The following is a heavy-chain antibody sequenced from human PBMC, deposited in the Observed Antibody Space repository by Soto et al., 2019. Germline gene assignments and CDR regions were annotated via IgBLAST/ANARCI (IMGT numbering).Heavy chain of an antibody. CDR2: INPSGGST. Sequence: EASVKVSCKASVYTFTSYYMHWVRQAPGQGLEWMGIINPSGGSTSYAQKFQGRVTMTRDTSTSTVYMELSSLRSEDTAVYYCARGRTLRFLEWLQPSYYYYYGMDVWGQGTTVTVSS. V-gene: IGHV1-46*01. CDR1: VYTFTSYY. D-gene: IGHD3-3*01. J-gene: IGHJ6*02. CDR3: ARGRTLRFLEWLQPSYYYYYGMDV.